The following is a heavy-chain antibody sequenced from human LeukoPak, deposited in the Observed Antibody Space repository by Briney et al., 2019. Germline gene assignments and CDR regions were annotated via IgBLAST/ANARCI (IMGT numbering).Heavy chain of an antibody. CDR2: TYYRSKWYN. D-gene: IGHD6-19*01. V-gene: IGHV6-1*01. J-gene: IGHJ6*02. Sequence: SQTLSLTCAISGDSVSSNSAAWNWIRQSPSRGLEWLGRTYYRSKWYNDYAVSVKSRITINPDTSKNQFSLQLNSVTLEDTAVYYCARAPPVDSSGWAYYYYYGMDVWGQGTTVTVSS. CDR3: ARAPPVDSSGWAYYYYYGMDV. CDR1: GDSVSSNSAA.